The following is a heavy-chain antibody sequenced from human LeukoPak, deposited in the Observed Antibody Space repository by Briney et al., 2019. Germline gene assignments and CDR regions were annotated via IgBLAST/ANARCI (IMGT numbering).Heavy chain of an antibody. Sequence: GGSLRLSCAASGFIFSNFWMSWVRQAPGKGLEWVANIKEDGSEKGYVDSVKGRFTISRDNAKNSLYLQMNSLRAEDTAVYCCARDVEWSLDYWGQGALVTVSS. D-gene: IGHD3-3*01. V-gene: IGHV3-7*01. J-gene: IGHJ4*02. CDR3: ARDVEWSLDY. CDR1: GFIFSNFW. CDR2: IKEDGSEK.